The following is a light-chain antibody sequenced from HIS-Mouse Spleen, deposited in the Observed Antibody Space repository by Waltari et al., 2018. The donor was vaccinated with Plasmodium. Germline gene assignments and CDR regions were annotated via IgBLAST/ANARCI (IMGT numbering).Light chain of an antibody. V-gene: IGLV3-9*01. CDR3: QVWDSSTVV. CDR1: NIGSKK. Sequence: SYELTQPLSVSVALGQTASITCGGNNIGSKKVQWYQQKPGQAPVLVIYRDSNRPSGIPERFSGSNSGNTATLTISRAQAGDEADYYCQVWDSSTVVFGGGTKLTVL. J-gene: IGLJ2*01. CDR2: RDS.